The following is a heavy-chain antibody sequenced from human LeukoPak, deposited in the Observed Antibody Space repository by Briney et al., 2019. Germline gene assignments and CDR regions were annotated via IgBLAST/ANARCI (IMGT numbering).Heavy chain of an antibody. J-gene: IGHJ4*02. CDR1: GFTFTNYW. D-gene: IGHD3-3*01. Sequence: PGGSLRLSRAASGFTFTNYWMSGVRQAPGKRLEGVAHIKQDRSEKYSVGSVEGRFTISRDNAKNSLYLQMNSLRAEDTAVYYCARLREIPVFGVVTKSTSYFDYWGQGTLVTVSS. CDR3: ARLREIPVFGVVTKSTSYFDY. CDR2: IKQDRSEK. V-gene: IGHV3-7*02.